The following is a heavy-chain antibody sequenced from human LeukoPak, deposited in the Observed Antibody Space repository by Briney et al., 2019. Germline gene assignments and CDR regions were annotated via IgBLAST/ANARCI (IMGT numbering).Heavy chain of an antibody. J-gene: IGHJ5*02. Sequence: SGTLSLTCAASGVAFGGYYWSWIRQPPGKGLEWISAINHSGSTNYSPALKSRITISVDTSKDQFSLKLSSVPAADTAVYFCARCQSSSRKGFDPWGQGTLVTVSS. CDR2: INHSGST. V-gene: IGHV4-34*01. CDR3: ARCQSSSRKGFDP. CDR1: GVAFGGYY.